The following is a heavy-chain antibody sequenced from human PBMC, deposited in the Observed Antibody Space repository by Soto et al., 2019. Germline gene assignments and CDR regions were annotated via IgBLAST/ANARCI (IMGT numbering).Heavy chain of an antibody. Sequence: QVQLQESGPGLVKPSETLSLTCTVSGGSISSYYWSWIRQPPGKGLEWIGYIYYSGSTNYNPSLKSRVTISVDTSNNLFSLKLSSVTAADTAVYYCARADDYIFGAQRCGAFEIWFKGTMVTVSS. J-gene: IGHJ3*02. CDR3: ARADDYIFGAQRCGAFEI. D-gene: IGHD3-16*01. V-gene: IGHV4-59*01. CDR1: GGSISSYY. CDR2: IYYSGST.